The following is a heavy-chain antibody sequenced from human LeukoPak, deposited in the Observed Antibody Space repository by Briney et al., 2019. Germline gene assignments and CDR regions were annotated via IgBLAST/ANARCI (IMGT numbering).Heavy chain of an antibody. V-gene: IGHV1-2*02. D-gene: IGHD2-15*01. J-gene: IGHJ5*02. CDR1: GYTFTGYY. CDR3: ARGAPYCSGGSCYSEFDP. Sequence: GASVKVSCKASGYTFTGYYMHWVRQAPGQGLEWMGWINPNSGGTNYAQKFQGRVTMTRDTSISTAYMELSRLRSDDTAVYYCARGAPYCSGGSCYSEFDPWGQGTLVTVSS. CDR2: INPNSGGT.